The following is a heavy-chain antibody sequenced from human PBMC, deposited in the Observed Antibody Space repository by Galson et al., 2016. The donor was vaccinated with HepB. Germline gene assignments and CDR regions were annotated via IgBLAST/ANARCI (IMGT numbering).Heavy chain of an antibody. D-gene: IGHD1-26*01. CDR1: GFTFSPYT. J-gene: IGHJ4*02. CDR3: ARERGGSYYDY. V-gene: IGHV3-48*02. CDR2: ITSGGSP. Sequence: SLRLSCAASGFTFSPYTMTWVRQAPGKGLEWVSLITSGGSPQYADSVKGRFTISRDNAKNSLYLQMNSLRDDDTAVYYCARERGGSYYDYWGQGTLVTVSS.